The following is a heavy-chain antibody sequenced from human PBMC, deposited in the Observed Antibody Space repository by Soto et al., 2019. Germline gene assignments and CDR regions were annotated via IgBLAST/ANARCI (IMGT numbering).Heavy chain of an antibody. J-gene: IGHJ3*02. V-gene: IGHV4-30-4*01. CDR3: ARGDYGKDAFDI. CDR2: IYYSGST. Sequence: SEPLSLTCTVSGGSISSGDYYWSWIRQPPGKGLEWIGYIYYSGSTYYNPSLKSRVTISVDTSKNQFSLKLSSVTAADTAVYYCARGDYGKDAFDIWGQGTIVTVSS. CDR1: GGSISSGDYY. D-gene: IGHD3-10*01.